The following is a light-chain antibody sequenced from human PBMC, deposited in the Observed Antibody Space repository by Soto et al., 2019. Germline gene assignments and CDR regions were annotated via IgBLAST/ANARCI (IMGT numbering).Light chain of an antibody. Sequence: GSLSMTTGERATLSCRASQSVSSMFLAWYQQRPGQAPRLLIYGASNRATAIPDRFSGSGSGTDFTLTISRLGAEDFAVYYCQQYGSSGTFGQGTKV. CDR2: GAS. V-gene: IGKV3-20*01. J-gene: IGKJ1*01. CDR3: QQYGSSGT. CDR1: QSVSSMF.